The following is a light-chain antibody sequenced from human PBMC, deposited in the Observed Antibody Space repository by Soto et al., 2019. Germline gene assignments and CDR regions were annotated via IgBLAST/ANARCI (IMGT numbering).Light chain of an antibody. CDR3: QQRDSWPLT. J-gene: IGKJ4*01. Sequence: ENVLTQSPATLSLSPGEGATLSCRVSESVGSDLAWYQQKPGQPPRLLIYDVSGRATGVPARFSGSGSGTDFTLTISSLEPEDFAVYYCQQRDSWPLTFGGGTKVEIK. CDR2: DVS. CDR1: ESVGSD. V-gene: IGKV3-11*01.